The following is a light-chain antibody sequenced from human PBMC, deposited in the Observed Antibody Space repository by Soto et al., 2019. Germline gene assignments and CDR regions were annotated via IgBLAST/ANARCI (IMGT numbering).Light chain of an antibody. CDR1: SGHSSYI. V-gene: IGLV4-60*02. J-gene: IGLJ3*02. CDR3: ETPDSDTRV. CDR2: LEGSGSY. Sequence: QPVLTQSSSASASLGSSVKLTCTLSSGHSSYIIAWHQQQPGKAPRYLMKLEGSGSYNKGSGVPDRFSGSGSGADRYLTISNLLFEDEADYYCETPDSDTRVFGGGTKLTVL.